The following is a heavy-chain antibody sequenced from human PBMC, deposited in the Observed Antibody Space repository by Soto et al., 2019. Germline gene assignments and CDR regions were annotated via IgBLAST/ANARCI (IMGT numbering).Heavy chain of an antibody. CDR1: RFTFSNYG. J-gene: IGHJ4*02. CDR2: ISYDGSNK. Sequence: QVQLVESGGGVVQHGRSLRLSCAASRFTFSNYGMHWVRQTPGKGLEWVAVISYDGSNKYYADSVKGRFTISRDNSKNTLYLQMNSLRAEDTAVYYCVKGGYHYFDYWGQGTLVTVSS. D-gene: IGHD5-12*01. CDR3: VKGGYHYFDY. V-gene: IGHV3-30*18.